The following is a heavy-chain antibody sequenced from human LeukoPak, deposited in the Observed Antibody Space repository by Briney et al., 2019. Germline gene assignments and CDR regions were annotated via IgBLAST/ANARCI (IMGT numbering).Heavy chain of an antibody. J-gene: IGHJ4*02. D-gene: IGHD5-18*01. CDR2: IYYSGST. CDR3: ARDLLAGYSYGNSYFDY. V-gene: IGHV4-39*07. Sequence: SETLSLTCTVSGGSISSSSYYWGWIRQPPGKGLEWIGNIYYSGSTYYNPSLKSRVTISVDTSKNQFSLKLSSVTAADTAVYYCARDLLAGYSYGNSYFDYWGQGTLVTVSS. CDR1: GGSISSSSYY.